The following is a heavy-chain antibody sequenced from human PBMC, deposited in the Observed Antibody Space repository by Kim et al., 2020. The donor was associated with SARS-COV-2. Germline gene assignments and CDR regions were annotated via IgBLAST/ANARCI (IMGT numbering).Heavy chain of an antibody. V-gene: IGHV1-69*01. CDR3: AKGGYSSSYYYYGMDV. D-gene: IGHD6-13*01. J-gene: IGHJ6*02. Sequence: KFQGRVTITADESTRTAYMELSSLRSEDTAVYYCAKGGYSSSYYYYGMDVWGQGTTVTVSS.